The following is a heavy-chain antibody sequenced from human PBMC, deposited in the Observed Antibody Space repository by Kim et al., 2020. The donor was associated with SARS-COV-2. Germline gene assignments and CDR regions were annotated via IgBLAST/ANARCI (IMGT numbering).Heavy chain of an antibody. CDR1: GDTFSSSA. J-gene: IGHJ4*02. D-gene: IGHD1-26*01. Sequence: SVKFSCNASGDTFSSSAISWVRQAPGQGLEWIGRIIPIIGIANYAQKFQGRVTITADKSTSTACMELSSLRSEDTAVYYCASSRGSDYFFADWGQGTLVTVSS. CDR3: ASSRGSDYFFAD. V-gene: IGHV1-69*04. CDR2: IIPIIGIA.